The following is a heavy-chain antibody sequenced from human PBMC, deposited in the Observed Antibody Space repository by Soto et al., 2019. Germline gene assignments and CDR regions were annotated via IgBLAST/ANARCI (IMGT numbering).Heavy chain of an antibody. CDR1: GGSISSSNW. CDR2: IYHSGSP. J-gene: IGHJ6*02. CDR3: ARVSGSYYYGMDV. D-gene: IGHD1-26*01. Sequence: QVQLQESGPGLVKPSGTLSLTCAVSGGSISSSNWWSWVRQPPGKGLEWIGEIYHSGSPNYNPSLKRRVTISVDKSKNQFSLKLSSVTAADTAVYYCARVSGSYYYGMDVWGLGTTVTVSS. V-gene: IGHV4-4*02.